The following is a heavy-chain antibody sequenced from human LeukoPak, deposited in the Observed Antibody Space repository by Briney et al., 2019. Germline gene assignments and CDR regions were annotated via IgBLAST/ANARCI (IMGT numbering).Heavy chain of an antibody. D-gene: IGHD2-15*01. CDR2: MYYSGST. J-gene: IGHJ4*02. CDR3: ARARYCSGGSCYNPLAHFDY. CDR1: GASLSTYY. V-gene: IGHV4-59*12. Sequence: SATLSLTCTVSGASLSTYYWSWIRQPPGKGLGWIGYMYYSGSTHNNPSLKSRVTISVDTSKNQFSLKLSSVTAADTAVYYCARARYCSGGSCYNPLAHFDYWGQGTLVTVSS.